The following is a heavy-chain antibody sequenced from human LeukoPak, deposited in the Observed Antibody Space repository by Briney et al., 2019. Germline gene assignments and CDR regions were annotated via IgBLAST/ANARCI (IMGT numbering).Heavy chain of an antibody. CDR2: ISSSGSYI. Sequence: GSLRLSCAASGFTFRSYSMNWVRQAPGKGLEWVSSISSSGSYIYYADSVKGRFTISRDNAKNSLYLQMNSLRVEDTAVYYCARGNYYGSGRKDWFDPWGQGTLVTVSS. D-gene: IGHD3-10*01. V-gene: IGHV3-21*01. CDR3: ARGNYYGSGRKDWFDP. J-gene: IGHJ5*02. CDR1: GFTFRSYS.